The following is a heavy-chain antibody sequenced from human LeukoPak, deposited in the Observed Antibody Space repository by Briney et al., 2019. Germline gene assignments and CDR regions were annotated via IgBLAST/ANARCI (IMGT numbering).Heavy chain of an antibody. CDR3: AKRGVVIRVILVGFHKEAYYFDS. V-gene: IGHV3-23*01. CDR1: GITLSNYG. D-gene: IGHD3-22*01. Sequence: GGSLRLSCAVSGITLSNYGMSWVRQAPGKGLEWVAGISGSGGRTNYADSVKGRFTIPRDNPKNTLYLQMNSLRAEDTAVYFCAKRGVVIRVILVGFHKEAYYFDSWGQGALVTVSS. CDR2: ISGSGGRT. J-gene: IGHJ4*02.